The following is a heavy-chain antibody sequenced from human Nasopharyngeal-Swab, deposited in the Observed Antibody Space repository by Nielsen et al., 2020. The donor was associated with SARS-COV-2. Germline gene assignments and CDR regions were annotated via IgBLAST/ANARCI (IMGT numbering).Heavy chain of an antibody. CDR3: ATLSSSWYEYYFDY. D-gene: IGHD6-13*01. CDR2: IYYGGST. Sequence: SETLSLTSTVPGGSISSSTYYWAWIRQPPGKGLEWIGSIYYGGSTYYNPSLKSLVTISVDTSKNQFSLKLSSVTAADTAVYYCATLSSSWYEYYFDYWGQGTLVTVSS. J-gene: IGHJ4*02. V-gene: IGHV4-39*01. CDR1: GGSISSSTYY.